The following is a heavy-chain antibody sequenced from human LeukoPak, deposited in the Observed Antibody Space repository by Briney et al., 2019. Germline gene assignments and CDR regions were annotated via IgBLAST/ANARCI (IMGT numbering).Heavy chain of an antibody. CDR1: GLTSSNYA. V-gene: IGHV3-23*01. CDR2: VSGTGDNT. J-gene: IGHJ4*02. Sequence: PGGSLRLSCAASGLTSSNYAMSWVRQAPGKGLEWVSAVSGTGDNTYYVDSVKGRFTISRDNFTNTLYVQMNNLRAEDTAVYYCATGGSGSYYFDYWGQGILVTVSS. D-gene: IGHD1-26*01. CDR3: ATGGSGSYYFDY.